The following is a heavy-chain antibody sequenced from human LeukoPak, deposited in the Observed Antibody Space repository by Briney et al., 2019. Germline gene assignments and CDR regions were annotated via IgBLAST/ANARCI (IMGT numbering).Heavy chain of an antibody. Sequence: PGGSLRLSCAASGYTFSIYWMNWVRQAPGKGLEWVASIKQDGSETYYMESVQGRFTISRDNEMNFLYLQLSSLRAEDTAVYYCTRENSGSLSLEYWGQGTLVTVSS. D-gene: IGHD1-26*01. CDR2: IKQDGSET. V-gene: IGHV3-7*01. J-gene: IGHJ4*02. CDR1: GYTFSIYW. CDR3: TRENSGSLSLEY.